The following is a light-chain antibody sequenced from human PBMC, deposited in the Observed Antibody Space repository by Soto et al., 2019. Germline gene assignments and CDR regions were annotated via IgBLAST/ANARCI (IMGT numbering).Light chain of an antibody. J-gene: IGLJ1*01. CDR2: EVS. Sequence: QSVLTQHASVSGSPGQSITSSGTGTSSDVGNYKYVSWYQQHPGKAPKLMIYEVSNRPSGVSNRFSGSKSGNTASLTISGLQAEDETDYYCFSYTSSGTYVFGTGTKVTVL. V-gene: IGLV2-14*01. CDR3: FSYTSSGTYV. CDR1: SSDVGNYKY.